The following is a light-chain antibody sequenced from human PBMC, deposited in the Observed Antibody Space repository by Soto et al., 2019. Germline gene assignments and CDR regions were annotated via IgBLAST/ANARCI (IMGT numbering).Light chain of an antibody. CDR3: QQYESTPPT. V-gene: IGKV4-1*01. CDR2: WAS. CDR1: QSVLYSSNNKNY. J-gene: IGKJ2*01. Sequence: DIVMTQSPDYLAVSLGERATINCKSSQSVLYSSNNKNYLAWYQQRPGQPPKLLIYWASTRESGVPDRFSGSGSGTDFTLTNTSLQAEDVAVYYCQQYESTPPTFGQGTKFEIK.